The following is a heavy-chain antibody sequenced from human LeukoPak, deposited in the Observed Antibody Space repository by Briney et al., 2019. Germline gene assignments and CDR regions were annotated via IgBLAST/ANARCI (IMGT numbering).Heavy chain of an antibody. D-gene: IGHD6-13*01. CDR2: IYHSGST. V-gene: IGHV4-4*02. Sequence: SETLSLTCAVSGGSISSSNWWSWVRQPPGKGLEWIGEIYHSGSTNYNPSLKSRVTISVDTSKNQFSLKLSSVTAADTAVYYCARGKRVFGYYFDYWGQGTLVTVSS. J-gene: IGHJ4*02. CDR3: ARGKRVFGYYFDY. CDR1: GGSISSSNW.